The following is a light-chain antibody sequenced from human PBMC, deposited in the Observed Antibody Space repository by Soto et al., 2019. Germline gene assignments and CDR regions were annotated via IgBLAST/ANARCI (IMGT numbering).Light chain of an antibody. J-gene: IGLJ1*01. Sequence: QSALTQPASVSGSPGQSITISCTGTSSDVGGYNSVSWYQHHPGKAPKLMIYEVSNRPSGVSNRFSGSKSGNTASLTISGLQAEDEADYYCSSYTNRSSLYVFGTGTKVTVL. CDR2: EVS. CDR3: SSYTNRSSLYV. V-gene: IGLV2-14*01. CDR1: SSDVGGYNS.